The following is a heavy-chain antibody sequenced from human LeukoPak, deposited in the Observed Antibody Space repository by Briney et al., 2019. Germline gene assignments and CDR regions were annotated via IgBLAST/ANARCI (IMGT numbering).Heavy chain of an antibody. CDR3: AREGIAVAGTWWFDP. Sequence: GGSLRLSCAASGFTFSSYGMHWVRQAPGKGREGVAVIWYDGSNKYYADSVKGRFTISRDNSKNTLYLQMNSLRAEDTAVYYCAREGIAVAGTWWFDPWGQGTLATVSS. J-gene: IGHJ5*02. D-gene: IGHD6-19*01. CDR2: IWYDGSNK. V-gene: IGHV3-33*01. CDR1: GFTFSSYG.